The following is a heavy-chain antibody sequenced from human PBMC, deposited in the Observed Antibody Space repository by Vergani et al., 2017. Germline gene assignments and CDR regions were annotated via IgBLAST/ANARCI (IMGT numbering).Heavy chain of an antibody. Sequence: EVQLVESGGGLVQPGGSLRLSCAASGFTVSSNYMSWVRQAPGKGLEWVSVIYSGGSTYYADSVKGRFTISRDNSKNTLYLQMNSLRAEDTAVYYCARAYYDSSGYPIPYFDYWGQGTLVTVSS. CDR2: IYSGGST. CDR3: ARAYYDSSGYPIPYFDY. CDR1: GFTVSSNY. J-gene: IGHJ4*02. V-gene: IGHV3-66*01. D-gene: IGHD3-22*01.